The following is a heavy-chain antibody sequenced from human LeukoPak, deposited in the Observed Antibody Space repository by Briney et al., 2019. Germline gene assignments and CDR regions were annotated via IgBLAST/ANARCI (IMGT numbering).Heavy chain of an antibody. V-gene: IGHV3-9*03. Sequence: GRSLRLSCAASGFTFDDYAMHWVRQAPGKGLEWVSGIGWNSGSIGYADSVKGRFTISRDNAKNSLYLQMNSLRAEDMALYYCAKDGDSCSWYYFDYWGQGTLVTVSS. J-gene: IGHJ4*02. CDR3: AKDGDSCSWYYFDY. CDR2: IGWNSGSI. CDR1: GFTFDDYA. D-gene: IGHD6-13*01.